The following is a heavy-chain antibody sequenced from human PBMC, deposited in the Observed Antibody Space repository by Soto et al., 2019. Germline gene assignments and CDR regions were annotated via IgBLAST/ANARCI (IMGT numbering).Heavy chain of an antibody. V-gene: IGHV3-23*01. CDR3: ARRDNSGWYSLDY. J-gene: IGHJ4*02. D-gene: IGHD6-19*01. Sequence: EVQLLESGGGLVQPGGSLRLSCAVSGFIFSNYPMTWVRQAPGKGLEWVSSVSPSGSNTYYADSMKGRFTMSRDNSENRLHLQMNSLRAEHTAVYFCARRDNSGWYSLDYWGQGTLVTVSS. CDR2: VSPSGSNT. CDR1: GFIFSNYP.